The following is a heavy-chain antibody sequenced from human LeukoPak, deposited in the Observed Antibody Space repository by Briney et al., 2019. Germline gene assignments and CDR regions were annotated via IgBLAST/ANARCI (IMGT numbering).Heavy chain of an antibody. CDR1: GGSINSTTYS. D-gene: IGHD4-17*01. CDR2: IYYSGST. J-gene: IGHJ4*02. V-gene: IGHV4-39*01. CDR3: ARLNGDYDDYVGFDY. Sequence: PSETLSLTCTVSGGSINSTTYSWDWIRQPPGKGLEWIGSIYYSGSTYYSPSLKSRVTISVDTSKNQFSLKLTSVTAADTAVYYCARLNGDYDDYVGFDYWGQGTLVTVSS.